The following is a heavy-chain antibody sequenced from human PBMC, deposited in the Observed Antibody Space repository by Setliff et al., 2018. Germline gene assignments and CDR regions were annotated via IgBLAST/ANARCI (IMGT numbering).Heavy chain of an antibody. Sequence: SETLSLTCTVSDDSINGYYWSWIRQPPGKGLEWIGYIQHSGTTKYNPSLGSRVTISVDTSKNQFSLKLSSVTAADTAVYYCARLYDFCSGGSCYSGYSGYYYCMDVWGKGTTVTVSS. CDR2: IQHSGTT. D-gene: IGHD2-15*01. CDR1: DDSINGYY. J-gene: IGHJ6*03. CDR3: ARLYDFCSGGSCYSGYSGYYYCMDV. V-gene: IGHV4-59*08.